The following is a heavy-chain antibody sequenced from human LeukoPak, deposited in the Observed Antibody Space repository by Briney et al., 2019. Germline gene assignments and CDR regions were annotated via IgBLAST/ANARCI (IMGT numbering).Heavy chain of an antibody. D-gene: IGHD3-22*01. CDR3: AHWQVVTSYFDY. CDR2: IYWNDDK. Sequence: SGPTLVNPTQTLTLTCTFSGFSLSTSGVGVGWIRQPPGKALEWLALIYWNDDKRYSPSLKSRLTITKDTSKNQVVLTMTNMGPVDTATYYCAHWQVVTSYFDYWGQGTLVTVSS. CDR1: GFSLSTSGVG. V-gene: IGHV2-5*01. J-gene: IGHJ4*02.